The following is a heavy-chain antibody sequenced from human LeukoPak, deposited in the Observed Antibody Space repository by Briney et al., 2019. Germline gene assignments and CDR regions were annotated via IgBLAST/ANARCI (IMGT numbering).Heavy chain of an antibody. D-gene: IGHD6-13*01. CDR1: GFTFSDYY. Sequence: PGGSLRLSCAASGFTFSDYYMSWIRQAPGKGLEWVSYISSSGSTIYYADSVKGRFTISRDNAKNSLYLQINSLRAEDTAVYYCARGIPYYYYYMDVWGKGTTVTVSS. J-gene: IGHJ6*03. CDR3: ARGIPYYYYYMDV. CDR2: ISSSGSTI. V-gene: IGHV3-11*04.